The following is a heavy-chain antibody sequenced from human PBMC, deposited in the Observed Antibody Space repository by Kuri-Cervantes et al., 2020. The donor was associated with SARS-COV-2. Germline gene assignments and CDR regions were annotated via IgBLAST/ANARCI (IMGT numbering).Heavy chain of an antibody. Sequence: GSLRLSCAASGFTFSSYSMNWVRQPPGKGLEWIGEINHSGNTNYNPSLKSRVTISVDTSKNQFSLKLSSVTAADTAVYYCARHVRPEITIFGVVITADYFDYWGQGTTVTGSS. J-gene: IGHJ4*03. CDR2: INHSGNT. D-gene: IGHD3-3*01. V-gene: IGHV4-34*01. CDR3: ARHVRPEITIFGVVITADYFDY. CDR1: GFTFSSYS.